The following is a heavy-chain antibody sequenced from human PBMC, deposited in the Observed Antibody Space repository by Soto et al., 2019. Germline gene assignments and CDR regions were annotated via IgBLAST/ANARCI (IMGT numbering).Heavy chain of an antibody. CDR2: IKSKTDGGTT. CDR3: STAVAVAPAAYDY. D-gene: IGHD2-2*01. CDR1: GFTFSKAW. Sequence: GGSLRLSCAASGFTFSKAWISWVRQAPGKGLEWVGRIKSKTDGGTTHYAAPVKGRFTISRDDSENKVYVQMNSLKTEDTGVYYCSTAVAVAPAAYDYWGQGTLVTVSS. J-gene: IGHJ4*02. V-gene: IGHV3-15*01.